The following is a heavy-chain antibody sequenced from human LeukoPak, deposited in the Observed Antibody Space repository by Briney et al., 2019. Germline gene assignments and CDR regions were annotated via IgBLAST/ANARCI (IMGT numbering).Heavy chain of an antibody. D-gene: IGHD3-22*01. J-gene: IGHJ1*01. CDR2: IIPIFGTA. Sequence: VASVKVSCKASGGTFSSYTISWVRQAPGQGLEWMGRIIPIFGTANYAQKFQGRVTITADESTSTAYMELSSLRSEDTAVYYCARASAPYYYDSSGYYHVGYFQHWGQGTLVTVSS. V-gene: IGHV1-69*15. CDR3: ARASAPYYYDSSGYYHVGYFQH. CDR1: GGTFSSYT.